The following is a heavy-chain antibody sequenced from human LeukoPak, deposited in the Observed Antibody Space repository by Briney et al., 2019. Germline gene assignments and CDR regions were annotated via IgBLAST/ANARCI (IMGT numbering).Heavy chain of an antibody. J-gene: IGHJ4*02. CDR2: IYYSGST. CDR1: GDSVRSGSYY. Sequence: PSETLSLTCTVSGDSVRSGSYYWSWIRQPPGKGLEWIGSIYYSGSTYYNPSLKSRVTISVDTSKNQFSLKLSSVTAADTAVYYCARLPAGSGSLSYFDYWGQGTLATVSS. D-gene: IGHD3-10*01. CDR3: ARLPAGSGSLSYFDY. V-gene: IGHV4-39*01.